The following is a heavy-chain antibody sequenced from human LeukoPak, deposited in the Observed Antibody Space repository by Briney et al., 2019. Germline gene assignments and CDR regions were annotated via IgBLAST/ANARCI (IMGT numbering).Heavy chain of an antibody. J-gene: IGHJ4*02. CDR2: ISRSGSTK. D-gene: IGHD1-26*01. Sequence: KPGGSLRLSCAASGFTFSDYNMRWIRQAPGKGLEWVSSISRSGSTKYYADSVKGRFTISRDNSKNTLYLQMNSLRAEDTAVYYCAKTRYSGSYYFDYWGQGTLVTVSS. V-gene: IGHV3-11*04. CDR3: AKTRYSGSYYFDY. CDR1: GFTFSDYN.